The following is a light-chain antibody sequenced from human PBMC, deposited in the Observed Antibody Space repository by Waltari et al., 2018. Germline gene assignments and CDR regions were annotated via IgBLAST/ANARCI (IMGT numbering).Light chain of an antibody. CDR2: DVN. V-gene: IGLV2-14*03. Sequence: QSALSQPASVSGSPGQSITISCPGPSSDVGGHAYVSWYQQHPGKAPKLIIRDVNNRPSGVSNRFSGSKSGNTASLTISGLQAEDEADYYCSSYSTSSSLILFGEGTKVTVL. CDR3: SSYSTSSSLIL. CDR1: SSDVGGHAY. J-gene: IGLJ2*01.